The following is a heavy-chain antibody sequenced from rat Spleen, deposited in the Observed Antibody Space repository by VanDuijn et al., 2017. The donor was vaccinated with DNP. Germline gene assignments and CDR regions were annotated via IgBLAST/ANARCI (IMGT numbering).Heavy chain of an antibody. CDR3: AREGDYYDGSFVDALDA. D-gene: IGHD1-12*02. J-gene: IGHJ4*01. Sequence: EVQLVESGGDLVQPGGSLKLSCAASGFTLSNYDLAWVRQAPTKGLEWVATISTSESRGYYPDSVKGRFTVSRDNAENTVYLQMNSLRSEDSATYYCAREGDYYDGSFVDALDAWGQGTSVTVSS. CDR2: ISTSESRG. CDR1: GFTLSNYD. V-gene: IGHV5S13*01.